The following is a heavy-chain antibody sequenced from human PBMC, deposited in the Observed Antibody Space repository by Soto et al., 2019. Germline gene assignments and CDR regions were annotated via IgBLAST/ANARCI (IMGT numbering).Heavy chain of an antibody. J-gene: IGHJ4*02. V-gene: IGHV3-30*18. CDR2: ISHDGTTK. CDR3: AKDRRDGEYNSVYDF. CDR1: GFTLSDYG. D-gene: IGHD1-1*01. Sequence: QVQLVESGGGVGQPGRSLRLSCAASGFTLSDYGMRWVRQAPGKGLEWVAMISHDGTTKYWTDAEKGRFTISRDNSKNALYLQMNSLRAEDTAVYYCAKDRRDGEYNSVYDFWGQGALVTVSS.